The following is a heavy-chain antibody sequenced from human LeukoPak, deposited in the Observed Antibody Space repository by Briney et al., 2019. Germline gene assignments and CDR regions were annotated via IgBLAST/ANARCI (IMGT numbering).Heavy chain of an antibody. CDR2: IRSKADGGTT. Sequence: GGSLTLSCSPSGLTLGDYAMSWFRQAPGEGLGWVGLIRSKADGGTTEYAASVKGRFTISRDDSKSTAYLQMNSLKTEDTAVYYCPRYYDFWSGYYNGFDYWGQGTLVTVSS. V-gene: IGHV3-49*03. J-gene: IGHJ4*02. D-gene: IGHD3-3*01. CDR3: PRYYDFWSGYYNGFDY. CDR1: GLTLGDYA.